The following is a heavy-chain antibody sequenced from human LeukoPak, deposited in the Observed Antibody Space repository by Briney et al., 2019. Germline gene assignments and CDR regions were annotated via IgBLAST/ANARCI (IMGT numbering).Heavy chain of an antibody. CDR3: TTDNVEWELPLDY. D-gene: IGHD1-26*01. CDR2: IKSKTDGGTT. CDR1: GFTFSNAW. V-gene: IGHV3-15*01. J-gene: IGHJ4*02. Sequence: GGSLRLSCAAYGFTFSNAWMSWVRQAPGKGLEWVGRIKSKTDGGTTDYAAPVKGRFTISRDDSKNTLYLQMNSLKTEDTAVYYCTTDNVEWELPLDYWGQGTLVTVSS.